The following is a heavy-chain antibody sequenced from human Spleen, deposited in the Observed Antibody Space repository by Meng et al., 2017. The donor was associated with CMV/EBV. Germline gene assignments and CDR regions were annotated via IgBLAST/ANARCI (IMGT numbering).Heavy chain of an antibody. Sequence: AGSGFTFSDYGLSWVRQAPGKGLVWVSRINSVATTRSYADFVKGRFTISRDNAKNMLLLQVNSLRTEDTAVYYCAREMVPWETNFDLWGQGTLVTVSS. V-gene: IGHV3-74*01. CDR1: GFTFSDYG. D-gene: IGHD1-26*01. CDR2: INSVATTR. J-gene: IGHJ4*02. CDR3: AREMVPWETNFDL.